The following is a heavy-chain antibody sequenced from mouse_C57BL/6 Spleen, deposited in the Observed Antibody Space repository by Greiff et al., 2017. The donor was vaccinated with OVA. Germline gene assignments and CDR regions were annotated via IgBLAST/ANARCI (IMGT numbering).Heavy chain of an antibody. D-gene: IGHD2-1*01. J-gene: IGHJ2*01. CDR2: IDPSDSYT. Sequence: QVQLQQPGAELVKPGASVKLSCKASGYTFTSYWMQWVKQRPGQGLEWIGEIDPSDSYTNYNQKFKGKATLTVDTSSSTAYMQLSSLTSEDSAVYDCARWGNYNYYDYWGQGTTLTVSS. V-gene: IGHV1-50*01. CDR3: ARWGNYNYYDY. CDR1: GYTFTSYW.